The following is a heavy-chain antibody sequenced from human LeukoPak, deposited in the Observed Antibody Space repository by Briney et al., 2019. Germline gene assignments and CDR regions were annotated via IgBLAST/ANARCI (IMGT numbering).Heavy chain of an antibody. D-gene: IGHD3-10*01. CDR2: IYPGDSDT. CDR1: GYSFTSSW. V-gene: IGHV5-51*01. Sequence: GESLKISCKGSGYSFTSSWIGWVRQMPGKGLEWMGTIYPGDSDTRYSSSFQGQVTISADKSIRTAYLQWNSLKASDTAMYYCARPMYGSGSGAYFDYWGQGTLVTVSS. CDR3: ARPMYGSGSGAYFDY. J-gene: IGHJ4*02.